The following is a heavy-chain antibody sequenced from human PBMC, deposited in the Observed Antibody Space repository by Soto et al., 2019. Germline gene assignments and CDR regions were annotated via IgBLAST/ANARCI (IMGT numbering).Heavy chain of an antibody. J-gene: IGHJ4*02. D-gene: IGHD6-19*01. CDR1: GGTFSSCA. Sequence: SVKVSCKASGGTFSSCAISCVRQAPGQGLEWMGGIIPIFGTANYAQKFQGRVTITADESTSTAYMELSSLRSEDTAVYYCARDFRDGYSSGWYFDYWGQGTLVTVSS. CDR3: ARDFRDGYSSGWYFDY. CDR2: IIPIFGTA. V-gene: IGHV1-69*13.